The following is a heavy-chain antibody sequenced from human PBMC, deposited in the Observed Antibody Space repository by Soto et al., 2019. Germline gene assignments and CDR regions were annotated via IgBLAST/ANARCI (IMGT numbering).Heavy chain of an antibody. V-gene: IGHV3-74*01. CDR2: IKINGSST. Sequence: EVQLVESGGGLVQPGGSLRLSCAASGFTLSSYWMHWVRQAPGKGLVWISRIKINGSSTSYAYSVKGRFTISRDNDKTTLYLQVNSLRAKDTAVYYCARCCDCYTCGCDCWGQGTLVTVSS. D-gene: IGHD2-21*01. CDR1: GFTLSSYW. J-gene: IGHJ4*02. CDR3: ARCCDCYTCGCDC.